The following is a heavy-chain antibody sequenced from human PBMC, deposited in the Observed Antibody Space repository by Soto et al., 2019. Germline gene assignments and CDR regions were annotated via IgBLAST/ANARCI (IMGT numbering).Heavy chain of an antibody. D-gene: IGHD3-10*01. J-gene: IGHJ4*02. V-gene: IGHV1-69*06. CDR3: ARQGYSDWGSNTFDY. CDR2: IIPILDTA. CDR1: GGTFSSYA. Sequence: QVQLVQSGAEVEKPGSSVKVSCKASGGTFSSYAISWVRQAPGQGLEWMGGIIPILDTADYAQKFQGRVTITADKFTSTTYMELSSLRSEDTAVYFCARQGYSDWGSNTFDYWGQGTLVTVSS.